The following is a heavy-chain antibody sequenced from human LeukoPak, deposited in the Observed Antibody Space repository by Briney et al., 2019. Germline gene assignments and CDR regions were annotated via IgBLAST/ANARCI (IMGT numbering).Heavy chain of an antibody. J-gene: IGHJ1*01. CDR3: AKRAYSGSWYLSSAEYFQH. CDR1: GFTFSSYA. CDR2: ISGSGGST. V-gene: IGHV3-23*01. D-gene: IGHD6-13*01. Sequence: GGSLRLSCAASGFTFSSYAMSWVRQAPGKGLEWVSAISGSGGSTYYADSVKGRFTISRDNSKNTLYLQMNSLRAEDTAVYYCAKRAYSGSWYLSSAEYFQHWGQGTLVTVSS.